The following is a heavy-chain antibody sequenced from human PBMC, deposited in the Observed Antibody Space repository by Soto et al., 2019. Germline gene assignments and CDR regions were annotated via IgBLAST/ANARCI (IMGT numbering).Heavy chain of an antibody. V-gene: IGHV3-23*01. J-gene: IGHJ4*02. CDR1: GFTFSSYA. CDR2: ISGSGGST. Sequence: GGSLRLSCAASGFTFSSYAMSWVRQAPGKGLEWVSAISGSGGSTYYADSVKGRFTISRDNSKNTLYLQMNSLRAEDTAVYYCAKCPTVATIRYYFDYWGQGTLVTVSS. D-gene: IGHD5-12*01. CDR3: AKCPTVATIRYYFDY.